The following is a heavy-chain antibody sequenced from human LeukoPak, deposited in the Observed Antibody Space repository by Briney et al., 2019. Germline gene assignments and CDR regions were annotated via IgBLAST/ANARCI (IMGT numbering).Heavy chain of an antibody. J-gene: IGHJ4*02. D-gene: IGHD1-20*01. V-gene: IGHV3-23*01. CDR3: AKEVTGTARLFDC. Sequence: GGSLRLSCAASGFTLSTYAMNWVRQAPGKGLESVSIIGGNGGTTYYTDSVKGRFTISRDNSKNTLYLQMNSLRAEDTAVCFCAKEVTGTARLFDCWGQGTLVTVSS. CDR1: GFTLSTYA. CDR2: IGGNGGTT.